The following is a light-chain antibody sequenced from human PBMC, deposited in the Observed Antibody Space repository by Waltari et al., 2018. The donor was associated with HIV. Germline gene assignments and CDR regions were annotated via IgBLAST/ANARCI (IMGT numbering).Light chain of an antibody. CDR3: MQALQSPNT. V-gene: IGKV2-28*01. CDR1: QSLVHTNGYNY. CDR2: VAS. Sequence: DILLTQSPLSLPVTPGEPASISCRSSQSLVHTNGYNYLDWYLQKPGQSPQLLISVASTRASGVPDRFSGSGSGTDFTLKISRVEAEDVGVYYCMQALQSPNTFGQGTKVEIK. J-gene: IGKJ2*01.